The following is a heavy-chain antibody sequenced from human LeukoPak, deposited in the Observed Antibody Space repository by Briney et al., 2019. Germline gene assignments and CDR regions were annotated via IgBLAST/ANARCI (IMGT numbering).Heavy chain of an antibody. Sequence: SQTLSLTCAISGDSVSSNSAAWNWIRQSPSRGLEWLGRTYYRSKWYNDYAVSVKSRITINPDTSKNQFSLQLNSVTPEDTAVYYCARVWRQEAARRRPLGAFDIWGQGTMVTVSS. CDR1: GDSVSSNSAA. J-gene: IGHJ3*02. V-gene: IGHV6-1*01. CDR3: ARVWRQEAARRRPLGAFDI. CDR2: TYYRSKWYN. D-gene: IGHD6-6*01.